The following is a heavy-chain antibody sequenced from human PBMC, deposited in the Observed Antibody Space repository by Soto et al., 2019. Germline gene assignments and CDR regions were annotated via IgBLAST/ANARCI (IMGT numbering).Heavy chain of an antibody. Sequence: QITLKESGPTLVKPTQTLTLTCTFSGFSLSTSGVGVGWIRQPPGKALAWLGLIYWDGDKRYSPSLKSRLTLTQDTSKDQLVLTMTNMDPVDTATYDCAQYRYGNFDYWGQGALVSVSS. CDR2: IYWDGDK. J-gene: IGHJ4*02. CDR3: AQYRYGNFDY. D-gene: IGHD5-18*01. CDR1: GFSLSTSGVG. V-gene: IGHV2-5*02.